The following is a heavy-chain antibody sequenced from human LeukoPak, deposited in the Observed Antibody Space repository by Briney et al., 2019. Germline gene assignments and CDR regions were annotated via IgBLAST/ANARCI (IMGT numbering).Heavy chain of an antibody. CDR2: INAGNGNT. CDR1: GYTFTSYA. V-gene: IGHV1-3*01. D-gene: IGHD3-10*01. CDR3: PRGLLWFGDPQHWFDP. J-gene: IGHJ5*02. Sequence: GASVKVSCKASGYTFTSYAMHWVRQAPGQRLEWMGWINAGNGNTKYSQKFQGRVTITRDKPASTAYMQLSSLRSEATAVYYCPRGLLWFGDPQHWFDPWGQGPLVTVPS.